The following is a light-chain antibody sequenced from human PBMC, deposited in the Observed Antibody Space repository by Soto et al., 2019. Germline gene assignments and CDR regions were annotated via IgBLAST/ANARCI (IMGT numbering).Light chain of an antibody. CDR2: AAS. V-gene: IGKV1-27*01. J-gene: IGKJ4*01. CDR1: QGISNY. CDR3: QKYNSAPLLT. Sequence: DIQMNQSPSYLSASVGDRVTITCRASQGISNYLAWYQQKPGKVPKLLIYAASTLQSGVPSRFSGSGSGTDFTLTISSLQPEDVATYYCQKYNSAPLLTFGGGTKVEIK.